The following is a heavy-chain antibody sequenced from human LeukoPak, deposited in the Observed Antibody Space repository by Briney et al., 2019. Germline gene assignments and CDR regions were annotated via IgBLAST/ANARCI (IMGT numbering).Heavy chain of an antibody. V-gene: IGHV4-59*01. Sequence: SETLSLTCTVSGGSISSYYWSWIRQPPGKGLEWIGYIYYSGSTNYNPSLKSRAAISVDTSKNQFSLKLSSVTAADTAVYYCARRPGGYWYFDLWGRGTLVTVSS. CDR3: ARRPGGYWYFDL. J-gene: IGHJ2*01. D-gene: IGHD3-16*01. CDR1: GGSISSYY. CDR2: IYYSGST.